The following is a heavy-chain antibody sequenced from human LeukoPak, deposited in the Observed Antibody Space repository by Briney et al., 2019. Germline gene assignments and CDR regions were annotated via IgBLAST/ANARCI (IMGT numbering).Heavy chain of an antibody. CDR3: AKPTSYGFTDT. J-gene: IGHJ3*01. D-gene: IGHD3-16*01. CDR2: IFYSGST. V-gene: IGHV4-39*07. CDR1: SGSISTSNYY. Sequence: SETLSLTCTVSSGSISTSNYYWGWVRQPPGKALEWIGNIFYSGSTYYSPSLKSRVTISLDTSRNQFSLKLNSVTAADTAVYYCAKPTSYGFTDTWGQETILTVSS.